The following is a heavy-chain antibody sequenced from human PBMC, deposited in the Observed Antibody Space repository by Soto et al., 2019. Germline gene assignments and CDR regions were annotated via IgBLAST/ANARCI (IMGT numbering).Heavy chain of an antibody. V-gene: IGHV1-69*08. Sequence: GASVKVSCKASGGTFNTYTFSWVRQAPGQGLEWMGSIIPILGTTHYAQSFQGRLSITADQSSTTTYMELRSLTSHDTALYYCARIPRYSFPTSDPLDNWGQGTLVTVSS. CDR1: GGTFNTYT. CDR3: ARIPRYSFPTSDPLDN. J-gene: IGHJ1*01. D-gene: IGHD1-26*01. CDR2: IIPILGTT.